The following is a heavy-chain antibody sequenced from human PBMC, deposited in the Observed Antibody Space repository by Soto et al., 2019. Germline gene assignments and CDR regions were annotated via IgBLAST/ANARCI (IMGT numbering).Heavy chain of an antibody. D-gene: IGHD1-26*01. Sequence: GGSLRLSCGVSGFTVTSNGVSWVRQAPGKGLEWVSAISPNGQGIWYADSVKGRFTISRDISRNTVFLQMNSLRAEDTAMYFCARSRYTGTYSGRFLDYWGQGSLVTVSS. CDR1: GFTVTSNG. CDR3: ARSRYTGTYSGRFLDY. CDR2: ISPNGQGI. J-gene: IGHJ4*02. V-gene: IGHV3-23*01.